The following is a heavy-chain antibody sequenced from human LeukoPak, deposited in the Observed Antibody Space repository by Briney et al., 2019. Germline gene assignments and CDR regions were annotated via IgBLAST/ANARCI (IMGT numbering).Heavy chain of an antibody. Sequence: ASETLSLTCTVSGGSISSYYWSWIRQPPGKGLEWIGYIYYSGSTNYNPSLKSRVTISVDTSKNQFSLKLSSVTAADTAVYYCAPHCSSTSCYTGYWGQGALVTVSS. J-gene: IGHJ4*02. CDR3: APHCSSTSCYTGY. CDR2: IYYSGST. CDR1: GGSISSYY. V-gene: IGHV4-59*08. D-gene: IGHD2-2*02.